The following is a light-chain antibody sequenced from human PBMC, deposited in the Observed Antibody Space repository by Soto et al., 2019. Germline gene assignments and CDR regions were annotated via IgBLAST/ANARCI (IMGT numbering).Light chain of an antibody. J-gene: IGKJ4*01. Sequence: AIQMTQSPSSLSASVGDRVTITCRASQGIRNDLGWYQQKPGKAPKVLIYGASSLQSDVPSRFSGSGSGTDFTLTISSLQPEDFANYYYLQDDSYPLTFGGGTKVELK. V-gene: IGKV1-6*01. CDR2: GAS. CDR3: LQDDSYPLT. CDR1: QGIRND.